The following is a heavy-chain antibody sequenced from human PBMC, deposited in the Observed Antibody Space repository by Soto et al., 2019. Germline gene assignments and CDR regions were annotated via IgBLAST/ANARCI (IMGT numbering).Heavy chain of an antibody. CDR1: GFTFSSYG. CDR3: AKDGGTREGPLDY. CDR2: ISYDGSNK. J-gene: IGHJ4*02. Sequence: GGSLRLSCAASGFTFSSYGMHWVRQAPGKGLEWVAVISYDGSNKYYADSVKGRFTISRDNSKNTLYLQMNSLRAEDTAVYYCAKDGGTREGPLDYWGQGTLVTVSS. D-gene: IGHD1-26*01. V-gene: IGHV3-30*18.